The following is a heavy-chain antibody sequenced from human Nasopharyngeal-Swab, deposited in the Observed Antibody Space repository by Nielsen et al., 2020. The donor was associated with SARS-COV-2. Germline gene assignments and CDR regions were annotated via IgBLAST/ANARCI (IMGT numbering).Heavy chain of an antibody. CDR2: TYYRSKWHN. D-gene: IGHD3-16*01. J-gene: IGHJ6*02. Sequence: SQTLSLTGAISGDRVSSNSAAWNWIRQSPSRGLEWLGRTYYRSKWHNDYAVSVKSRITINPDTSKNQFSLQLNSVTPEDTAVYYCARAQDLWLPGVGDYYYYYYGMDVWGQGTTVTVSS. CDR1: GDRVSSNSAA. CDR3: ARAQDLWLPGVGDYYYYYYGMDV. V-gene: IGHV6-1*01.